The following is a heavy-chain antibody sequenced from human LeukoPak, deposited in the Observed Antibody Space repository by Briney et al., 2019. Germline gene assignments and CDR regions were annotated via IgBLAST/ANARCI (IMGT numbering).Heavy chain of an antibody. CDR1: GGSISSDNYY. CDR3: AREGYNYDSSAYFDY. V-gene: IGHV4-31*03. D-gene: IGHD3-22*01. CDR2: IYYSGST. J-gene: IGHJ4*02. Sequence: SETLSLTCTVSGGSISSDNYYWSWIRQHPGKGLEWIGYIYYSGSTDYNPSLKSRVIITVDTSKNQFFLKLSSVTAADTAVYYCAREGYNYDSSAYFDYWGQGTLVTVSS.